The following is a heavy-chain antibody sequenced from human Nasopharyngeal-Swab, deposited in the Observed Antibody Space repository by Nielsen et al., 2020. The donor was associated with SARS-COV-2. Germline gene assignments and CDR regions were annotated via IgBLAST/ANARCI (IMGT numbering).Heavy chain of an antibody. CDR2: IYYSGST. V-gene: IGHV4-31*03. CDR1: GGSISSGGYY. Sequence: SETLSLTCTVSGGSISSGGYYWSWIRQHPGKGLEWIGYIYYSGSTYYNPSLKSRLTISLDTSQNQFSLRLSSVTAADTAVYYCAREVIEQAVSDAFDFWGQGTMVTVSS. D-gene: IGHD3-16*02. J-gene: IGHJ3*01. CDR3: AREVIEQAVSDAFDF.